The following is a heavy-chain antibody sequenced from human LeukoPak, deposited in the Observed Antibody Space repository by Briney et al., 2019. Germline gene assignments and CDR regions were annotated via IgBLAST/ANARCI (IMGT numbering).Heavy chain of an antibody. J-gene: IGHJ3*01. CDR2: IYHSGST. D-gene: IGHD6-19*01. V-gene: IGHV4-38-2*02. Sequence: SETLSLTCTVSGYSISSGYYWGWIRQPPGKGLEWIGNIYHSGSTYYNPSLKSRVTISVDTSKNQFSLKLSSVTAADTAVYYCARRRLGIAVPPTVWGQGTMVTVSS. CDR1: GYSISSGYY. CDR3: ARRRLGIAVPPTV.